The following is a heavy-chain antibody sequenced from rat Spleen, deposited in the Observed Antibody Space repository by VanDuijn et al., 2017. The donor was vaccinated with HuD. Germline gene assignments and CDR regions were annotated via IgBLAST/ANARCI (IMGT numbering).Heavy chain of an antibody. Sequence: DVQLQESGPGLVKPSQSLSLTCSVTGYSITNNYWGWIRKFPGNKMEWIGHISYSNSTNYNPSLKSRISITRDTSKNQFFLQLNSVTTEDTATYCCARYRATSDWYFDFWGQGTLVTVSS. CDR3: ARYRATSDWYFDF. J-gene: IGHJ1*01. CDR1: GYSITNNY. D-gene: IGHD1-10*01. CDR2: ISYSNST. V-gene: IGHV3-1*01.